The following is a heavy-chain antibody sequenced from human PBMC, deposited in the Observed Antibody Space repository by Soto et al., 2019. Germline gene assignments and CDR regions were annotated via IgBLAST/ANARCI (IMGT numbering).Heavy chain of an antibody. CDR1: GFAFSTYA. CDR3: ARRSCIRTNCPAMSYYYLDV. Sequence: PGGSLRLSCAASGFAFSTYAMNWVRQAPGKGLEWVSIIGINTDYTYYADSVRGRLTISRDNSKNTLHLQMNSLTADDTAVYYFARRSCIRTNCPAMSYYYLDVWGKGTTVTVSS. J-gene: IGHJ6*03. V-gene: IGHV3-23*01. D-gene: IGHD2-2*01. CDR2: IGINTDYT.